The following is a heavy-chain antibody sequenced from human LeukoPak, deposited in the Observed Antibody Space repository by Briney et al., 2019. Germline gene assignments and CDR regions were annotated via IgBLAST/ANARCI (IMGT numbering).Heavy chain of an antibody. CDR1: GLTFSTSG. Sequence: PGGSLRLSCTASGLTFSTSGFNWVRQAPGKGLEWVSSISSSSGYIYYADSVKGRFTISRDNAKNSLYLQMNSLRAEDTAVYYCARDSGDSSGYYFDAFDIWGQGTMVTVSS. V-gene: IGHV3-21*01. J-gene: IGHJ3*02. D-gene: IGHD3-22*01. CDR2: ISSSSGYI. CDR3: ARDSGDSSGYYFDAFDI.